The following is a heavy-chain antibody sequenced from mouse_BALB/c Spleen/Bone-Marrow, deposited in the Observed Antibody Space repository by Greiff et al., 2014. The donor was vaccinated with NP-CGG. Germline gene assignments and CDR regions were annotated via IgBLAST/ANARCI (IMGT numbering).Heavy chain of an antibody. Sequence: QVHVKQSGAELVKPGASVKMSCKASGYTFTSYWMHWVKQRPGRGLEWIGVLDPSDSYTTYNQKFKGKATLTVDTSSNTAYMQLSSLTSEDSAVYYCTRGANPYYYTMDYWGQGTSVTVSS. CDR2: LDPSDSYT. V-gene: IGHV1S127*01. J-gene: IGHJ4*01. CDR1: GYTFTSYW. D-gene: IGHD4-1*01. CDR3: TRGANPYYYTMDY.